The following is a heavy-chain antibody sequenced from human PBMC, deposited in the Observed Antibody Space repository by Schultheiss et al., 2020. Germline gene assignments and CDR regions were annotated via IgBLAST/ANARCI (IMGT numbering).Heavy chain of an antibody. D-gene: IGHD3-22*01. CDR3: ASYYYDSSGFQYFQH. V-gene: IGHV4-34*01. CDR1: GGSFSGYY. CDR2: INHSGST. Sequence: SETLSLTCAVYGGSFSGYYWSWIRQPPGKGLEWIGEINHSGSTNYNPSLKSRVTISVDTSKNQFSLKLSSVTAADTAVYYCASYYYDSSGFQYFQHWGQGTLVTVSS. J-gene: IGHJ1*01.